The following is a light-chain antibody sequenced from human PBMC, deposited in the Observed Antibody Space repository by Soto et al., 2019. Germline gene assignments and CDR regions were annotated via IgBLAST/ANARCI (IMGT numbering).Light chain of an antibody. J-gene: IGKJ5*01. CDR1: QSLLYNNTYNY. CDR2: FGS. V-gene: IGKV2-28*01. CDR3: IQALQSLT. Sequence: DIVLTQSPLTLPVTPGEPASISCRSSQSLLYNNTYNYLDWYVQKPRQSPQLLIYFGSNRAPGVPDRFSGSGSGTDFTLKINRVEAEDVGTYYCIQALQSLTFGQGTRLEIK.